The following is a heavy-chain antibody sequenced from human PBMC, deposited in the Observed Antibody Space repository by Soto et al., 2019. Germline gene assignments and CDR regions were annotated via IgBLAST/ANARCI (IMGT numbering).Heavy chain of an antibody. D-gene: IGHD3-22*01. CDR3: ARTPYYYDSSGSLYY. CDR2: INAGNGNT. CDR1: GYTFTSYA. J-gene: IGHJ4*02. V-gene: IGHV1-3*01. Sequence: ASVKVSCKASGYTFTSYAMHWVRQAPGQRLEWMGWINAGNGNTKYSQKFQGRVTITRDTSASTAYMELSSLRSEDTAVYYCARTPYYYDSSGSLYYWGQGTLVTVSS.